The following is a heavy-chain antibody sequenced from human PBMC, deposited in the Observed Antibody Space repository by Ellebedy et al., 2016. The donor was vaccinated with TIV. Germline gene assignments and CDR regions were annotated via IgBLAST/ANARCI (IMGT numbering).Heavy chain of an antibody. J-gene: IGHJ4*02. V-gene: IGHV3-23*01. CDR3: TNGFY. CDR1: GLTFSSYA. Sequence: GESLKISCAASGLTFSSYAMSWVRESPGKRLGWVSSILGGGEGTEYTDSVKGRFTVSRDNSKNTLSLHMESLRVEDTAIYYCTNGFYWGQGTLVSVSS. D-gene: IGHD6-25*01. CDR2: ILGGGEGT.